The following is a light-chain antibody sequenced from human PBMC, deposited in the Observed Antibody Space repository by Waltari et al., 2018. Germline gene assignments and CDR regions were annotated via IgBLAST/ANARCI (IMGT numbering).Light chain of an antibody. J-gene: IGKJ2*01. CDR1: QRIGVY. CDR2: GAS. V-gene: IGKV1-39*01. CDR3: QQSHGTPYT. Sequence: DTQMTQSPSSLSASVGDRVTITCRASQRIGVYLNWYRHKPGQAPTLLIFGASNLQGGVPSRFTGGGSGTEFTLTIMSLQPEDFATYYCQQSHGTPYTFGQGTKVE.